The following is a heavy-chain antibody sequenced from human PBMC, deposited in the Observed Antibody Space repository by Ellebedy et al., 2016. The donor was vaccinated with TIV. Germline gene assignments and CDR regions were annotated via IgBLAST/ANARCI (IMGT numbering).Heavy chain of an antibody. Sequence: SETLSLTXAVYGGSFSGYYWSWIRQPPGKGLEWIGEINHSGSTNYNPSLKSRVTISVDTSKNQFSLKLSSVTAADTAVYYCAGPSGSYDPFDYWGQGTLVTVSS. V-gene: IGHV4-34*01. CDR1: GGSFSGYY. D-gene: IGHD1-26*01. CDR3: AGPSGSYDPFDY. CDR2: INHSGST. J-gene: IGHJ4*02.